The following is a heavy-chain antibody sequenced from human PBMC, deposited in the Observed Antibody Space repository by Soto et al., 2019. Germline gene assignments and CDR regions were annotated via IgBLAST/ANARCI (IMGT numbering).Heavy chain of an antibody. D-gene: IGHD2-21*02. Sequence: GESLKVSCKGSGYRFTSYWIGWVRQIPWKGLEWMGIIYPGDSDTRYSPSFQGQVTISADKSISTAYLQWSSLKASDTAMYYCARAYCGGDCTEDYGTEVWGKGTPVIVSS. CDR2: IYPGDSDT. J-gene: IGHJ6*04. CDR1: GYRFTSYW. CDR3: ARAYCGGDCTEDYGTEV. V-gene: IGHV5-51*01.